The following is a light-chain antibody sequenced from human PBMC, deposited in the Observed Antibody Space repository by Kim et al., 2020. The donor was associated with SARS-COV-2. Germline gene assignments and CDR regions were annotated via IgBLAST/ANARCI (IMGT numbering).Light chain of an antibody. Sequence: EVLLTQSPGTLSLSPGDRATLSCRASQSVRDNYIAWYQQKPGQAPRLLIYGTSTRATGIPDRFSGSGSGTDFTLTISRQEPEDFAVYYCQQYGSSITFGQGTRLEI. CDR3: QQYGSSIT. J-gene: IGKJ5*01. CDR2: GTS. V-gene: IGKV3-20*01. CDR1: QSVRDNY.